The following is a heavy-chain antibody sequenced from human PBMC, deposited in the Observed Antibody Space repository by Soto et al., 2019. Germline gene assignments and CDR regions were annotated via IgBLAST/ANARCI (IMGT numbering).Heavy chain of an antibody. CDR3: ARMFRGDHFDY. Sequence: GGSLRLSCAASGFTFSSYSMNWVRQAPGKGLEWVSYISSSSSTIYYADSVKGRFTISRDNAKNSLYPQMNSLRDEDTAVYYCARMFRGDHFDYWGQGTLVTVSS. CDR2: ISSSSSTI. V-gene: IGHV3-48*02. J-gene: IGHJ4*02. CDR1: GFTFSSYS. D-gene: IGHD2-21*02.